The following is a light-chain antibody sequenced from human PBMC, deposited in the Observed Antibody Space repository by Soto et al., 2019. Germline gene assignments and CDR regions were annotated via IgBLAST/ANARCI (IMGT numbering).Light chain of an antibody. J-gene: IGKJ5*01. V-gene: IGKV3-20*01. Sequence: EVVLTQSPGTLSLSPGERATLSCRASQSVSSSFLAWYQQKPGQAPRLLIYGASTRAAGIPDRFSGSGSGTDFTLSISSLEPEDFAVYYCQQYAKLPITFGQGTRLDIK. CDR1: QSVSSSF. CDR2: GAS. CDR3: QQYAKLPIT.